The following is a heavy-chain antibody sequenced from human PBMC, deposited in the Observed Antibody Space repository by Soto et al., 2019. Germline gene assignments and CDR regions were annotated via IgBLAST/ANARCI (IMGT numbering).Heavy chain of an antibody. Sequence: PSETLSLTCAFSCGSIISSNWWSWVRQPPGKGLEWIGEIYHSGSTNYNPSLKSRVTISVDKSKNQFSLKLSSVTAADTAVYYCASSDGEGFDPWGQGTLVTVSS. J-gene: IGHJ5*02. D-gene: IGHD2-15*01. CDR2: IYHSGST. CDR3: ASSDGEGFDP. CDR1: CGSIISSNW. V-gene: IGHV4-4*02.